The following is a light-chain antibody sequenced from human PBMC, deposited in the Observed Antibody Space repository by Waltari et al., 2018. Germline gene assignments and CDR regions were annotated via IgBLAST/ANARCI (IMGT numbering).Light chain of an antibody. CDR2: EGS. V-gene: IGLV2-23*01. J-gene: IGLJ2*01. CDR3: CSYAGSNVV. Sequence: QSALTQPASVSGSPGQSITISCTGTSSDVGSYILVSWYQQHPGKAPKLMIYEGSKRPSGVSNRLSGSKSGNTASLTISGLQAEDEADYYCCSYAGSNVVFGGGTKLTVL. CDR1: SSDVGSYIL.